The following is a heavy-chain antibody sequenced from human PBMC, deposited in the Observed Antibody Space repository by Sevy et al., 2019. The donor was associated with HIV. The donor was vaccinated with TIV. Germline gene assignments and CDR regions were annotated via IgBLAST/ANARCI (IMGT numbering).Heavy chain of an antibody. CDR1: GFIFSTYT. V-gene: IGHV3-23*01. Sequence: GILRLSCAASGFIFSTYTMTWVRQAPGKGLEWVSGISGSGGSTYYADSLKGRFTIFRDNSKSTVHLQMNSLRAEDTAVYYCAKGDRTFYGLDVWGQGTTVTVSS. CDR2: ISGSGGST. CDR3: AKGDRTFYGLDV. J-gene: IGHJ6*02. D-gene: IGHD2-15*01.